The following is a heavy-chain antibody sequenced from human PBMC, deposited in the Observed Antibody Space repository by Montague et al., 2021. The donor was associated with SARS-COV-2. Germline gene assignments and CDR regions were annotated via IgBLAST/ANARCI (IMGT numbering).Heavy chain of an antibody. J-gene: IGHJ4*02. CDR2: IKQSGST. CDR1: GGSFGDDH. Sequence: SKILSLTCGVYGGSFGDDHWSWIRQPPGKGLEWIGDIKQSGSTNYNPSLKSRVTISVDTSRNQFSLKLTSVTAADTAVYFCARGHLSVSMIVVVFTSASYYFDYWGQGALVTVSS. CDR3: ARGHLSVSMIVVVFTSASYYFDY. D-gene: IGHD3-22*01. V-gene: IGHV4-34*01.